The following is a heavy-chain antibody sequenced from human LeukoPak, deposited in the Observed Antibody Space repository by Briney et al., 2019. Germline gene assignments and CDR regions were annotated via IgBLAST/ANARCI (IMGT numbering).Heavy chain of an antibody. CDR2: IYTSGST. D-gene: IGHD1-1*01. Sequence: PSETLSLTCTVSGGSISSYYWSWIRQPAGKGLEWVGRIYTSGSTNYNPSLKRRVTMSVDTSKNQFSLKLSSVTAGDTAVYYCARDNWNSYYYNYYGMDVWGQGTTVTVSS. CDR3: ARDNWNSYYYNYYGMDV. J-gene: IGHJ6*02. CDR1: GGSISSYY. V-gene: IGHV4-4*07.